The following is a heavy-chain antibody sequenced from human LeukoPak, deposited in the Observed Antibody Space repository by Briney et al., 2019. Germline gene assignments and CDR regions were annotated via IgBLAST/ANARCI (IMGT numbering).Heavy chain of an antibody. Sequence: GGSLRLSCAASGFTVSSNYMNWVRQAPGKGLEWVSMIYPNGNTFYTDSVKGRFTISRDNSKNTLDLQMDSLRTEDTAVYYCAKVPHSWGLFDSWGQGTLVTVSS. V-gene: IGHV3-66*01. D-gene: IGHD3-16*01. J-gene: IGHJ4*02. CDR1: GFTVSSNY. CDR3: AKVPHSWGLFDS. CDR2: IYPNGNT.